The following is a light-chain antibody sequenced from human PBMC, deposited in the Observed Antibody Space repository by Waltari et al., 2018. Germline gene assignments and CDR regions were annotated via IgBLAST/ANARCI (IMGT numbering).Light chain of an antibody. V-gene: IGKV3-20*01. CDR2: AAS. CDR1: QGVNTY. Sequence: EIVLTQSPGPLSLSPGERAPLSCRASQGVNTYLAWYQQKPGQAPRLLISAASTRAAGIPDRFSGSGSGTDFSLTISRLEAEDFAVYYCQHHVRLPATFGQGTKVEIK. J-gene: IGKJ1*01. CDR3: QHHVRLPAT.